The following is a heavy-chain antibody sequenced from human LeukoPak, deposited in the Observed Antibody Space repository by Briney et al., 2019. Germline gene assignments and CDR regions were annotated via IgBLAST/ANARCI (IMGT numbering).Heavy chain of an antibody. CDR2: INPDGNKK. V-gene: IGHV3-7*01. CDR3: ARDLAYSRLDY. D-gene: IGHD5-18*01. CDR1: GFTFGSYG. J-gene: IGHJ4*02. Sequence: PGGSLRLSCAASGFTFGSYGMHWVRQAPGKGLEWVASINPDGNKKYSADSVKGRFTISRDNAEDSLYLQMNSLRVEDTAFYYCARDLAYSRLDYWGQGMLVTVSS.